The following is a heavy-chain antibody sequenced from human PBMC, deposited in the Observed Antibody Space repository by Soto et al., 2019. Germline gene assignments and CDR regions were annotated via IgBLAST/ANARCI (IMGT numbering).Heavy chain of an antibody. Sequence: ASVKVSCKASGYTLTSYAMHWVRQAPGQRLEWMGWINAGNGNTKYSQKFQGRVTITRDTSASTAYMELSSLRSEDTAVYYCARDRGIAARQYYYYYMDVWGKGTTVTVSS. CDR1: GYTLTSYA. J-gene: IGHJ6*03. V-gene: IGHV1-3*01. CDR2: INAGNGNT. CDR3: ARDRGIAARQYYYYYMDV. D-gene: IGHD6-6*01.